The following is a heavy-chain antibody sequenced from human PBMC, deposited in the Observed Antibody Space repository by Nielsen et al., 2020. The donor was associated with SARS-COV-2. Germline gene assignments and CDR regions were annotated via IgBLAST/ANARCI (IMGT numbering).Heavy chain of an antibody. CDR3: ARELGGQEDY. J-gene: IGHJ4*02. D-gene: IGHD4-23*01. V-gene: IGHV3-23*03. CDR1: GFTFSSYA. CDR2: IYSGGSST. Sequence: GESLKISCAASGFTFSSYAMSWVRQAPGKGLEWVSVIYSGGSSTYYADSVKGRFTISRDNSKNTLYLQMNSLRAEDTAVYYRARELGGQEDYWGQGTLVTVSS.